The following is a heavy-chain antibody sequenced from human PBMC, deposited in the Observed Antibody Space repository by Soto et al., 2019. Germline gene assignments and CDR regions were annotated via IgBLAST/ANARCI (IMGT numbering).Heavy chain of an antibody. Sequence: SDTLSLTGTVSGGSISTYYWSWIRQPPGTGLEWIGHIFYSGSTNYNPSLKSRVTISVDTSKNQFSLKLSSVTAADTAVYYCARDKITGLFDYWGQGTLVTVSS. J-gene: IGHJ4*02. CDR2: IFYSGST. V-gene: IGHV4-59*12. CDR3: ARDKITGLFDY. D-gene: IGHD2-8*02. CDR1: GGSISTYY.